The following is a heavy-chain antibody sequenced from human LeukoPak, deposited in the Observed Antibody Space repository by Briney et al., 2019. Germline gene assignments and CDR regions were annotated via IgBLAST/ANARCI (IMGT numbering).Heavy chain of an antibody. CDR1: GFTFSSQW. Sequence: GGSLRLSCAASGFTFSSQWMSWVRQAPEKGLEWLANINQDGSQKYYVDSVKGRFTISRDNSQNSLYLQMNSLRAEDTAVYYCARPIPGSITMPEDWGQGTLVTVSS. CDR3: ARPIPGSITMPED. J-gene: IGHJ4*02. CDR2: INQDGSQK. V-gene: IGHV3-7*01. D-gene: IGHD3-10*01.